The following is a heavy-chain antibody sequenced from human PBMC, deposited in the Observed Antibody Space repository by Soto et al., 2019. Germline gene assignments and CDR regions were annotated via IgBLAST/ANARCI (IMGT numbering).Heavy chain of an antibody. J-gene: IGHJ4*02. CDR3: ARSDISVLDY. V-gene: IGHV3-53*01. CDR1: DFAFSSNY. D-gene: IGHD3-9*01. CDR2: IYSGGST. Sequence: PGGSLRLSCSASDFAFSSNYMSWVRQAPGKGLEWVSVIYSGGSTYYADSVKGRFTISRDNSKNTLYLQMNSLRAEDTAVYYCARSDISVLDYWGQGTLVTVSS.